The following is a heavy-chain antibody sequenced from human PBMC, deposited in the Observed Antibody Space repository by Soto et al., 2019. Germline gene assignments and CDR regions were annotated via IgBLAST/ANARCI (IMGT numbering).Heavy chain of an antibody. J-gene: IGHJ5*02. D-gene: IGHD3-22*01. V-gene: IGHV1-3*01. CDR1: GYTFTSYA. CDR3: ARDGYYYDSSGYYWNWFDP. CDR2: INAGNGNT. Sequence: QVQLVQSGAEVKKPGASVKVSCKASGYTFTSYAMHWVRQAPGQRLEWMGWINAGNGNTKYSQKFQGRVTITRDTTASKADMELSSLRSEDTAVYYCARDGYYYDSSGYYWNWFDPWGQGTLVTVSS.